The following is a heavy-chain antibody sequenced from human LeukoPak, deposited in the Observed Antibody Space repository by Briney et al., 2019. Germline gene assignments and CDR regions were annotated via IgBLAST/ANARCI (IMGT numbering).Heavy chain of an antibody. CDR3: ARNPIRTYYDFWSGYSNWFDP. CDR1: GYTFTSYD. J-gene: IGHJ5*02. V-gene: IGHV1-8*03. Sequence: ASVKVSCKASGYTFTSYDINWVRQATGQGLEWMGWMNPNSGNTGYAQKFQGRVTITRNTSISTAYMELSSLRSEDTAVHYCARNPIRTYYDFWSGYSNWFDPWGQGTLVTVSS. D-gene: IGHD3-3*01. CDR2: MNPNSGNT.